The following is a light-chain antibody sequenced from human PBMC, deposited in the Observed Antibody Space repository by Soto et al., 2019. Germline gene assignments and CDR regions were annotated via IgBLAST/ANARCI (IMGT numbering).Light chain of an antibody. CDR2: DAS. CDR1: QSVSSN. CDR3: QQYNNWPPVT. J-gene: IGKJ4*01. V-gene: IGKV3-15*01. Sequence: EIVMTQSPATLSVSPGERATLSCRASQSVSSNLAWYQQKPGQAPRLLIYDASTRATGIPARFSGSGSGSGTEFTLAISSLQSEDFAVYYCQQYNNWPPVTFGGGTKVEIK.